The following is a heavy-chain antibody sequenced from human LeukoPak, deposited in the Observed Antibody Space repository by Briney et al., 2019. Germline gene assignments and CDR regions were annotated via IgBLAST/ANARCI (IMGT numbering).Heavy chain of an antibody. Sequence: PXGSLRLSCAASGFTFSSYGMHWVRQAPGKGLEWVAVISYDGSNKYYADPVKGRFTISRDNSKNTLYLQMNSLRAEDTAVYYCAKDILLDYWGQGTLVTVSS. CDR3: AKDILLDY. D-gene: IGHD1-26*01. V-gene: IGHV3-30*18. CDR1: GFTFSSYG. CDR2: ISYDGSNK. J-gene: IGHJ4*02.